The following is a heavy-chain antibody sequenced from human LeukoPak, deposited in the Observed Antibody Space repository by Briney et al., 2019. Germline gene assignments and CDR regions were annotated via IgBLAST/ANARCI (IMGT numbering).Heavy chain of an antibody. CDR3: ARDDYGGRGEFDY. J-gene: IGHJ4*02. CDR1: GFTFSSYD. D-gene: IGHD4-23*01. Sequence: GGSLRLSCAASGFTFSSYDMHWVRQAPGKGLVWVSRINSDGSTTSYADSVKGRFTISRDNAKNTLYLQMNSLRAEDTAVYYCARDDYGGRGEFDYWGQGTLVTVSS. CDR2: INSDGSTT. V-gene: IGHV3-74*01.